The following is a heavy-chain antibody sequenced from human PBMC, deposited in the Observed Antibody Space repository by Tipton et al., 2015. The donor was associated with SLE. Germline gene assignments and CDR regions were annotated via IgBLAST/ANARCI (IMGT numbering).Heavy chain of an antibody. J-gene: IGHJ5*02. CDR2: INSDGRST. Sequence: SLRLSCAASGFTFDDYAMHWVRHVPGKGLVWVSRINSDGRSTAYADSVKGRFTISRDNAKNMLYLQMNSLRVEDTAFYFCARGSVAVPSPSDWFDPWGQGTLVTVSS. D-gene: IGHD6-19*01. V-gene: IGHV3-74*01. CDR3: ARGSVAVPSPSDWFDP. CDR1: GFTFDDYA.